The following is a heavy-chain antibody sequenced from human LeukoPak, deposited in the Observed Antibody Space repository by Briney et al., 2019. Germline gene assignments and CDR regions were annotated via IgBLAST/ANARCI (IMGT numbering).Heavy chain of an antibody. J-gene: IGHJ4*02. CDR1: GFTFSSYS. CDR2: MKPDGES. CDR3: ARDRGRNSFDY. D-gene: IGHD1-14*01. Sequence: GGSLRLSCAASGFTFSSYSMNWVRQAPGKGLEWVASMKPDGESWYVDSVKGRFTISRDNSKNSLYLQLTSLRAEDTALYYCARDRGRNSFDYWGQGTLVSVSS. V-gene: IGHV3-7*01.